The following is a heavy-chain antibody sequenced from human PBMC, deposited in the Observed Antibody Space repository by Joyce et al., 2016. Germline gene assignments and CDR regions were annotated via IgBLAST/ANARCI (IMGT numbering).Heavy chain of an antibody. Sequence: EVQLLESGGGWVQPGGSLRLYCAASGFTFSSYAMSWVRQAPGKVLEWVSAIRGSDDGTYHADSVRGRFTISRDNSKNTLYLQMNSLTAEDTAIYYCAKGTLGSCSGTTCYPLDSWGQGTLVTVSS. J-gene: IGHJ4*02. D-gene: IGHD2-15*01. CDR1: GFTFSSYA. V-gene: IGHV3-23*01. CDR3: AKGTLGSCSGTTCYPLDS. CDR2: IRGSDDGT.